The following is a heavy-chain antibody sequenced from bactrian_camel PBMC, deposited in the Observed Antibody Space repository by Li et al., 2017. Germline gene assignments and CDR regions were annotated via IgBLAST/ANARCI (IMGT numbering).Heavy chain of an antibody. CDR1: KYSVSLGC. CDR3: TKDRGRAVPAGSFDY. V-gene: IGHV3S53*01. D-gene: IGHD6*01. J-gene: IGHJ6*01. Sequence: HVQLVESGGGSVQAGGSLRLSCAASKYSVSLGCMAWFRQAPGKEREGVASLGSNGITRYADAVKGRLTISKDNAKNTLYLQLNSLKTEDTAMYYCTKDRGRAVPAGSFDYWAQGTQVTVS. CDR2: LGSNGIT.